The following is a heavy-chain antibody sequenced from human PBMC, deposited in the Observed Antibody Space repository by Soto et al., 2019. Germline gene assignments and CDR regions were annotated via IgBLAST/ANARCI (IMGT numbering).Heavy chain of an antibody. Sequence: EVQLVESGGGLVQPGGSLRLSCAASGFTISGYWMHWVRQAPVKRLVWVSRINSDGSSTGYADSVKGRFTISRDNAKNTLYLQLNSLRAEDTAVYYCARDPMSVRRMDVWGKGTTVTVSS. CDR2: INSDGSST. D-gene: IGHD3-22*01. CDR1: GFTISGYW. J-gene: IGHJ6*03. V-gene: IGHV3-74*01. CDR3: ARDPMSVRRMDV.